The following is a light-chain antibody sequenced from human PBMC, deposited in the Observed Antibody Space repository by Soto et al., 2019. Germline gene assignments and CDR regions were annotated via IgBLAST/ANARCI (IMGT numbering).Light chain of an antibody. CDR1: QSVSSSY. V-gene: IGKV3-20*01. CDR2: GAS. J-gene: IGKJ5*01. Sequence: EIVLTQSPGTLSLSPGERATLSCRASQSVSSSYLAWYQQKPGQAPRLLIYGASSRATGIPGRFSGSGSGTDFTRTISGLEPEDFAVYYCQQYGSSPQTFGQGTRLEIK. CDR3: QQYGSSPQT.